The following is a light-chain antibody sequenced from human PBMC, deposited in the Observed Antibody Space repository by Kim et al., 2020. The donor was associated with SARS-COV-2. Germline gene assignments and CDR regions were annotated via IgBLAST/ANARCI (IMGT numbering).Light chain of an antibody. V-gene: IGLV3-19*01. J-gene: IGLJ2*01. Sequence: ALGQTVRITCQGDSLRSYYASWYQQKPGQAPVLVIYGKNNRPSGIPDRFSDSSSGNTASLTITGAQAEDEADYYCNSRDSSGNHEVFGGGTQLTVL. CDR2: GKN. CDR1: SLRSYY. CDR3: NSRDSSGNHEV.